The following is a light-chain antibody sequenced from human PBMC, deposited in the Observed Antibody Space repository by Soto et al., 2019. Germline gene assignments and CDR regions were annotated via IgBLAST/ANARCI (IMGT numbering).Light chain of an antibody. V-gene: IGLV1-40*01. CDR1: SSNIGAGHD. J-gene: IGLJ1*01. CDR3: QSYDNSRSGGDV. CDR2: RNN. Sequence: QSVLTQPPSVSGAPGQRVTISCTGSSSNIGAGHDVHWYQQLPGTAPKLLIYRNNNRPSGVPDRFSGSKSGTSASLAITGLQAEDEADYYCQSYDNSRSGGDVFGTGTKLTVL.